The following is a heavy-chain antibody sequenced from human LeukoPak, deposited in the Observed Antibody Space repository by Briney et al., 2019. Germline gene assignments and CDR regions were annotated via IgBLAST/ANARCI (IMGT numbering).Heavy chain of an antibody. J-gene: IGHJ4*02. CDR3: AIDPNWGTHS. D-gene: IGHD7-27*01. V-gene: IGHV3-23*01. CDR2: IGNNGGGI. Sequence: GGSLRLSCAASGFTFSSYTMYWVRHPPGKRLEWVSIIGNNGGGIHYADSVKGRFTISRDNFKNALYLQMNSLRVEDTAVYYCAIDPNWGTHSWGQGVLVTVSS. CDR1: GFTFSSYT.